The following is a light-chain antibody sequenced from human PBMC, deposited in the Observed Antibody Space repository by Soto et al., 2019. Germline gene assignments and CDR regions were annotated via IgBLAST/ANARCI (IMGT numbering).Light chain of an antibody. CDR3: AAWDDRLSGPV. CDR2: NTN. J-gene: IGLJ1*01. V-gene: IGLV1-44*01. CDR1: NSNIGSNT. Sequence: QSVLIQPPSASGAPGQAVTISCSGSNSNIGSNTVHWYQLLPGMAPKLLIYNTNQGPSGVPDRFSGSKSGTSASLAISGLQSGDEADYYCAAWDDRLSGPVFGTGTKLTVL.